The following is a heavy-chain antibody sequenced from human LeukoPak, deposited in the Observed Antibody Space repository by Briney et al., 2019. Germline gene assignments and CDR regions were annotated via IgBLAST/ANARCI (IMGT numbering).Heavy chain of an antibody. V-gene: IGHV1-69*13. Sequence: ASVKVYCKASGGTFSSYAISWVRQAPGQGLEWMGGIIPIFGTANYAQKFQGRGKITADESKSTAYMELSSLRSEDTAVYYCARGESSEIDYFDYWGQGTLVTVSS. D-gene: IGHD5-24*01. CDR1: GGTFSSYA. CDR3: ARGESSEIDYFDY. J-gene: IGHJ4*02. CDR2: IIPIFGTA.